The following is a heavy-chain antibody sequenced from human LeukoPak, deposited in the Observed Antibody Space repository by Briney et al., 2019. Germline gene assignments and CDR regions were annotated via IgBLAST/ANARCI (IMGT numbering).Heavy chain of an antibody. CDR3: AKARGSSGWYEDFQH. CDR1: RITFSTFA. CDR2: ISGSAGST. Sequence: GSLRPSWAASRITFSTFAMSWVRQAPGKGLAWVSAISGSAGSTYYADSVKGRFTISRDNSKNTLYLQMNSLRAEDTAVYYCAKARGSSGWYEDFQHWGQGTLVTVSS. J-gene: IGHJ1*01. V-gene: IGHV3-23*01. D-gene: IGHD6-19*01.